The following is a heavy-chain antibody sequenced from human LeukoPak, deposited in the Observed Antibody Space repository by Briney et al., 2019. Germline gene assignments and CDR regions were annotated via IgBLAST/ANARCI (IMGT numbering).Heavy chain of an antibody. V-gene: IGHV3-9*01. J-gene: IGHJ4*02. CDR2: ISWNSGSI. CDR1: GFTFDDYA. CDR3: AREMFGVNYFDY. Sequence: TGGSLRLSCAASGFTFDDYAMHWVRQAPGKGLEWVSGISWNSGSIGYADSVKGRFTISRDNAKNSLYLQMNSLRAEDTAVYYCAREMFGVNYFDYWGQGTLVTVSS. D-gene: IGHD3-10*02.